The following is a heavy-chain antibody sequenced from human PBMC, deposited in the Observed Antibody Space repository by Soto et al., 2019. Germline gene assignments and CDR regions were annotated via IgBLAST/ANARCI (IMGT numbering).Heavy chain of an antibody. Sequence: QVQLVQSGAEVKKPGASVKVSCKASGYTFTSYGISWVRQAPGQGLEWMGWISAYNGNTNYAQKLQGRVTMTTDTSTSTADMELRSLRSDDTAVYYCARHSYYDSSGYYYDYWGQGTLVTVSS. CDR2: ISAYNGNT. CDR3: ARHSYYDSSGYYYDY. J-gene: IGHJ4*02. CDR1: GYTFTSYG. V-gene: IGHV1-18*04. D-gene: IGHD3-22*01.